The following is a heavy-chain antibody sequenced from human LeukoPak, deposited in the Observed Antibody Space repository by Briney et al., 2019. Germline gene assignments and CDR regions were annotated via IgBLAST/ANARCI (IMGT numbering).Heavy chain of an antibody. CDR1: GFTFSNYA. CDR3: AKARDYYDSSGSFDY. V-gene: IGHV3-23*01. D-gene: IGHD3-22*01. Sequence: GGSLRLSCAASGFTFSNYAMSWVRQAPGKGLEWVSTISDSSSTYYADSVKGRFTISRDNSKNTLYLQMNSLRAEDTAVYYCAKARDYYDSSGSFDYWGQGTLVTVSS. J-gene: IGHJ4*02. CDR2: ISDSSST.